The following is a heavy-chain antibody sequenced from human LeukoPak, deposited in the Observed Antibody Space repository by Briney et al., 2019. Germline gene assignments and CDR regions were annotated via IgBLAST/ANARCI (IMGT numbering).Heavy chain of an antibody. CDR1: GYSFTSYW. Sequence: GESLKISCKGSGYSFTSYWIGWVRQMPGKGLEWMGIIYPGDSDTRYSPSFQGQVNISADKSISTAYLQWSSLKASDTAMYYCARQPVAADYYFDYWGQGTLVTVSS. CDR3: ARQPVAADYYFDY. J-gene: IGHJ4*02. CDR2: IYPGDSDT. D-gene: IGHD6-13*01. V-gene: IGHV5-51*01.